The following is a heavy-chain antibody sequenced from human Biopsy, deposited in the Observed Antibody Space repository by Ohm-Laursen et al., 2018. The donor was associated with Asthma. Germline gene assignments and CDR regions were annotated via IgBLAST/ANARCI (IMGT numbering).Heavy chain of an antibody. CDR1: GYTFIHFA. Sequence: VKVSCNASGYTFIHFAIHWVRQAPGQRLEWMGWINAGDGNTKYSQKFQGRVTITRDTSASTAYMNLRSLRSEDTAMYYCARTYYDFLTGQVHDAFAMWGQGTMVTVSS. CDR2: INAGDGNT. J-gene: IGHJ3*02. D-gene: IGHD3-9*01. V-gene: IGHV1-3*01. CDR3: ARTYYDFLTGQVHDAFAM.